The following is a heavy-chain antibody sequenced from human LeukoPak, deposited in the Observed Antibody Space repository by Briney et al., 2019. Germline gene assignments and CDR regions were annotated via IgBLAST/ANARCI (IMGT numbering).Heavy chain of an antibody. CDR2: ISACGGTT. Sequence: PGESLRLSCTASGFKFSIYALSWVRQAPGKGLEWVSGISACGGTTFYADSVKGRFTISRDTSNNTLYLQMDSLRAEDTAIYYCAKDHKGSFYPYYFDSWGQGTVVTVSS. V-gene: IGHV3-23*01. J-gene: IGHJ4*02. CDR1: GFKFSIYA. D-gene: IGHD5/OR15-5a*01. CDR3: AKDHKGSFYPYYFDS.